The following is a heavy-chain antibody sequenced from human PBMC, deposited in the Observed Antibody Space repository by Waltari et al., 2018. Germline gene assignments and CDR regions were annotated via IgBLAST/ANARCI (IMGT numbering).Heavy chain of an antibody. V-gene: IGHV4-34*01. D-gene: IGHD3-9*01. CDR3: ARVGFLDWTLDL. CDR2: INHRGSA. J-gene: IGHJ4*02. Sequence: QVQLQQWGTGLLKPSETLSLTCAFYGDSFSGYYWDWIRQPPGKGLEWIGEINHRGSATYNPSLKSRVTLSIDESRNQVSLKVTSVTAADTAVYFCARVGFLDWTLDLWGRGTLVTVSS. CDR1: GDSFSGYY.